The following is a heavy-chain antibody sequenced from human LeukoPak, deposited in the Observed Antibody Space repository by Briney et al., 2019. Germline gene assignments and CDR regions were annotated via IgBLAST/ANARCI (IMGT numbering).Heavy chain of an antibody. CDR3: AKDGKNYFDY. Sequence: GGSLRLSCAASVFTFDHYTMHWVRQAPGKGLEWVSLISWDGGSTYHADSVKGRFTISRDNSKNSLSLQMNSLRAEDTALYYCAKDGKNYFDYWGQGTLVTVSS. CDR1: VFTFDHYT. V-gene: IGHV3-43*01. J-gene: IGHJ4*02. CDR2: ISWDGGST.